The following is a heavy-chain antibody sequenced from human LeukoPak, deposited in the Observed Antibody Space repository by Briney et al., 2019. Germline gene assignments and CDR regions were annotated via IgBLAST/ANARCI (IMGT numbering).Heavy chain of an antibody. CDR2: IWYDGSNK. CDR3: ARDRVTMDY. J-gene: IGHJ4*02. V-gene: IGHV3-33*01. Sequence: GRSLRLSCAASGFTFSSYGMHWVRQAPGKGLEWVAVIWYDGSNKYCADSVKGRFTISRDNSKNTLYLQMNSLRAEDTAVYYCARDRVTMDYWGQGTLVTVSS. D-gene: IGHD3-10*01. CDR1: GFTFSSYG.